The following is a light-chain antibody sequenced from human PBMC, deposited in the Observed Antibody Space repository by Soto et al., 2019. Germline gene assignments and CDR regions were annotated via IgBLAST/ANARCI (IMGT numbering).Light chain of an antibody. V-gene: IGKV3-15*01. J-gene: IGKJ4*01. CDR3: QQYNNWPPLT. CDR2: GAS. CDR1: QSISSN. Sequence: EIVMTQSPATLSVSPGERATLSCRASQSISSNLAWYQQKPGQAPRLLIYGASTRAIGIPARFSGSGSGTEFSLTISSLQSEDFAVYYWQQYNNWPPLTFGGGTKVEIK.